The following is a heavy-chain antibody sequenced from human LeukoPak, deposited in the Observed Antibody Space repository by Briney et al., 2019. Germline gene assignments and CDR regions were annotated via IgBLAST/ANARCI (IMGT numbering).Heavy chain of an antibody. CDR3: ARGLRLRPLYYYYHYMDV. J-gene: IGHJ6*03. D-gene: IGHD3-22*01. CDR2: INHSGST. CDR1: GGSFSGYY. Sequence: SETLSLACAVYGGSFSGYYWSWIRQPPGKGLEWIGEINHSGSTNYNPSLKSRVTISVDTSKNQFSLKLSSVTAADTAVYYRARGLRLRPLYYYYHYMDVWGKGTTVTVSS. V-gene: IGHV4-34*01.